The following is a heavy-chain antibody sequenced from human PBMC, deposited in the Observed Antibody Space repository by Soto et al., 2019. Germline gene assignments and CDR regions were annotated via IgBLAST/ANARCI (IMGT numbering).Heavy chain of an antibody. D-gene: IGHD4-17*01. CDR3: ARVGGRRLRGRDY. CDR1: GGSFSGYY. Sequence: PSETLSLTCAVYGGSFSGYYWSWIRQPPGKGLEWIGEINHSGSTNYNPSLKSRVTISVDTSKNQFSLKLSSVTAADTAVYYCARVGGRRLRGRDYWGQGTLVTVSS. V-gene: IGHV4-34*01. CDR2: INHSGST. J-gene: IGHJ4*02.